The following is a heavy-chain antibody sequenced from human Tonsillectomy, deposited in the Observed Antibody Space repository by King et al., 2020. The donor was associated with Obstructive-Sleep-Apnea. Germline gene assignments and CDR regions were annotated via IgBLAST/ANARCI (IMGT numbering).Heavy chain of an antibody. V-gene: IGHV4-34*01. J-gene: IGHJ4*02. CDR1: GGSFSGHR. Sequence: VQLQQWGAGLLKPSETLSLTCAVFGGSFSGHRWSWIRQSPGKGLQWLGEINDSGSTNYNPSLRSRVTISLDTSKNQFSLKLNSVTAADTAVYYCARRDDYWGQGTLVTVSS. CDR2: INDSGST. CDR3: ARRDDY.